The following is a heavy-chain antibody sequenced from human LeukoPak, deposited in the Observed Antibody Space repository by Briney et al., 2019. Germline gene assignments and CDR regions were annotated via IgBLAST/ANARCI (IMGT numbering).Heavy chain of an antibody. Sequence: GGSLRLSCSTSGFTFSNHFMHWVRQAPGKGLEYVSSIGPNGASTLYADSVKGRFTISRDNSKNALYLQLASLRLEDTALYYCVKDLTGTWSFDYWGQGTLVTVSS. V-gene: IGHV3-64D*06. CDR3: VKDLTGTWSFDY. D-gene: IGHD3-9*01. CDR1: GFTFSNHF. J-gene: IGHJ4*02. CDR2: IGPNGAST.